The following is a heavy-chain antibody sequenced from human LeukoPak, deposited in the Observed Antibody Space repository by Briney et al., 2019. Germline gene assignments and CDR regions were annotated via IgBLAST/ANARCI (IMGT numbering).Heavy chain of an antibody. CDR3: ARENALDYCSGGSCYDAFDI. J-gene: IGHJ3*02. Sequence: SVKVSCKASGGTFSSYAISWVRQAPGQGLEGMGRIIPILGIANYAQKSQGRVTITADKSPSTASLELSSLRSEDTAVYYCARENALDYCSGGSCYDAFDIWGQGTMVSVSS. D-gene: IGHD2-15*01. CDR2: IIPILGIA. V-gene: IGHV1-69*10. CDR1: GGTFSSYA.